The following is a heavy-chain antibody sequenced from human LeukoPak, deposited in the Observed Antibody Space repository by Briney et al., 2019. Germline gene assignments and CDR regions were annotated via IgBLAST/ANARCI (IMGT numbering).Heavy chain of an antibody. CDR2: INHSGST. J-gene: IGHJ6*03. CDR3: ARRGDTGYSSSWEDYYYYYMDV. V-gene: IGHV4-34*01. Sequence: SETLSLTCAVYGGSFSGYYWSWIRQPPGKGLEWIGEINHSGSTNYNPSLKSRVTISVDTSKNQFSLKLSSVTAADTAVYYCARRGDTGYSSSWEDYYYYYMDVWGKGTTVTISS. CDR1: GGSFSGYY. D-gene: IGHD6-13*01.